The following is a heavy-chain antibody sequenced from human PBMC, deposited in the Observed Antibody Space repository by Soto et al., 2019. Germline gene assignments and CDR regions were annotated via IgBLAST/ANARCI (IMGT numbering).Heavy chain of an antibody. CDR3: ARDRIAAEGTYYYGMDV. J-gene: IGHJ6*02. V-gene: IGHV4-4*07. CDR1: GFSISGYD. D-gene: IGHD6-13*01. CDR2: IYTSGST. Sequence: PSDTLSLTCPFYGFSISGYDLRLIRQPAGKGLEWIGRIYTSGSTNYNPSLKSRVTMSVDTSKNQFSLKLSSVTAADTAVYYCARDRIAAEGTYYYGMDVWGQGTTVTVSS.